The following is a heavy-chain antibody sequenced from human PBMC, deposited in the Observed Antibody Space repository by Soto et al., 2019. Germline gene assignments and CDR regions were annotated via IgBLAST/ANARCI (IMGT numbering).Heavy chain of an antibody. CDR2: IYSGGST. CDR1: GFTVSSNY. CDR3: ASRTGDPYYYYMDV. Sequence: GGSLRLSCAASGFTVSSNYMSWVRQAPGKGLEWVSVIYSGGSTYYADSVKGRFTISRDNSKNTLYLQMNSLRAEDTALYYCASRTGDPYYYYMDVWGKGTTVTVSS. V-gene: IGHV3-53*01. J-gene: IGHJ6*03. D-gene: IGHD7-27*01.